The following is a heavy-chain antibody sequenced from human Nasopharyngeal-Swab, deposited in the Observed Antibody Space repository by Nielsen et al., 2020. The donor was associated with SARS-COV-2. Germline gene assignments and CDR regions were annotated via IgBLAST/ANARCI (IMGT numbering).Heavy chain of an antibody. D-gene: IGHD4-17*01. J-gene: IGHJ6*02. CDR2: ISWNSGSI. CDR1: GFTFDDYA. CDR3: ATLSDYGDYVRYYYGMDV. V-gene: IGHV3-9*01. Sequence: GGSLRLSCAASGFTFDDYAVHWVRQAPGKGLEWVSGISWNSGSIGYADSVKGRFTISRDNAKNSLYLQMNSLRAEDTALYYCATLSDYGDYVRYYYGMDVWGQGTTVTVSS.